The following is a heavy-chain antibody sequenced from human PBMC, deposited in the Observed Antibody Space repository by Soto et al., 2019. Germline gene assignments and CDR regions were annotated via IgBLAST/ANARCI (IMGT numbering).Heavy chain of an antibody. J-gene: IGHJ4*02. CDR1: GFTFNSYA. D-gene: IGHD2-15*01. CDR3: ARFKGCSGGSCYPYFDY. Sequence: QVQLVESGGGVVQPGRSLRLSCAASGFTFNSYAMHWVRQAPGKGLEWVAVISYDGSNKYYADSVKGPFTIARDNSKYPRYLQMSRLRAEDTAVYYCARFKGCSGGSCYPYFDYWGQGTLVTVSS. V-gene: IGHV3-30-3*01. CDR2: ISYDGSNK.